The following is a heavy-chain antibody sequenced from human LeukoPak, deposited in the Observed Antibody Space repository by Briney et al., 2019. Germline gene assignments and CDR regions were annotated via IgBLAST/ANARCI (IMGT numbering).Heavy chain of an antibody. D-gene: IGHD2-15*01. V-gene: IGHV4-31*03. Sequence: PSETLSLTCTVSGGSISSAGYYWSWIRLHPGKGLEWIGYIYYSGSTYYNPSLKSRVTISIDTSKSQLSLKLSSVTAADTAVYYCARRYCSGGSCRDALDIWGQGTMVTVSS. J-gene: IGHJ3*02. CDR1: GGSISSAGYY. CDR3: ARRYCSGGSCRDALDI. CDR2: IYYSGST.